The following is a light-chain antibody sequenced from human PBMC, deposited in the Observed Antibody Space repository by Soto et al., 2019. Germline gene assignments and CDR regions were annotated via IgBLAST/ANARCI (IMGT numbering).Light chain of an antibody. J-gene: IGLJ2*01. Sequence: NFMLTQPHSVSESPVETVTISCTRTSGGIASNYVQWYQQRPGSAPTIVIYEHNHRLSGVPDRFSGYTDGSSNSAALTISGLMTEGEADYYCQSDDSSVVLLGGGTKLTVL. CDR1: SGGIASNY. CDR3: QSDDSSVVL. V-gene: IGLV6-57*04. CDR2: EHN.